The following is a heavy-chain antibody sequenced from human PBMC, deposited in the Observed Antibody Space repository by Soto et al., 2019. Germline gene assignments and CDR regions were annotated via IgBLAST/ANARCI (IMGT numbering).Heavy chain of an antibody. CDR2: IDPSDSYT. J-gene: IGHJ6*02. CDR3: ASTTWLRSHYYGMDV. CDR1: GYSFTSYW. Sequence: GESLKISCKGSGYSFTSYWISWVRQMPGKGLEWMGRIDPSDSYTNYSPSFQGHVTISADKSIGTAYLQWSSLKASDTAMYYCASTTWLRSHYYGMDVWGQGTTVTVSS. V-gene: IGHV5-10-1*01. D-gene: IGHD5-12*01.